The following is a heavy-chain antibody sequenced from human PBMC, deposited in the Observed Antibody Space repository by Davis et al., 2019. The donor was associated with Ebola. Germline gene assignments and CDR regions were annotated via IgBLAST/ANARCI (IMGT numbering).Heavy chain of an antibody. V-gene: IGHV4-59*01. J-gene: IGHJ6*02. Sequence: SDTLFLTFTVSGCSISSYYWSWIRQPPGKGLEWIGSIYYIGSTNYNPSLKSRVTISVDTSKNQFSLKLSSVTAADTAVYYCAREYYDILTGPWGMDVWGQGTTVTVSS. CDR2: IYYIGST. D-gene: IGHD3-9*01. CDR3: AREYYDILTGPWGMDV. CDR1: GCSISSYY.